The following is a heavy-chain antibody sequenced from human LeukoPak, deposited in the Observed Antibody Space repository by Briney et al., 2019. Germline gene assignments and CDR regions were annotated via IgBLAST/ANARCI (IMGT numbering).Heavy chain of an antibody. CDR3: ARGYCSGRSCYMWYSDY. D-gene: IGHD2-15*01. CDR1: GFTFSSYA. V-gene: IGHV3-23*01. J-gene: IGHJ4*02. Sequence: GGSLRLSCAASGFTFSSYAMSWVRQAPGKGLEWVSAISGSGGGAYYADSVKGRFTISRDNSKNTVYLQMNSLRAEDTAVYYCARGYCSGRSCYMWYSDYWGQGTLVTVSS. CDR2: ISGSGGGA.